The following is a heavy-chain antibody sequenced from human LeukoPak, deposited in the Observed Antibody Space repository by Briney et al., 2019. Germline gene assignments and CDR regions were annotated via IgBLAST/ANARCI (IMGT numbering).Heavy chain of an antibody. V-gene: IGHV3-33*06. J-gene: IGHJ4*02. CDR2: IWYDGSNK. D-gene: IGHD3-16*01. CDR3: AKGDDLFDS. CDR1: GFTFSSYG. Sequence: PGGSLRLSCAASGFTFSSYGMHWVRQAPGKGLEWVAAIWYDGSNKYYADSVKGRFTISRDNSKNTLYLQMNSLRAEDTAVYYCAKGDDLFDSWGQGTLVTVSS.